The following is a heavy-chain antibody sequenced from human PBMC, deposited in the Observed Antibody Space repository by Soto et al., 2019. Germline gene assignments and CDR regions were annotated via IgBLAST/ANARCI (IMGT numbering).Heavy chain of an antibody. CDR3: AKFDDDYYYMDV. Sequence: PGGSLRLSCAASGFTFSTYGMSWVRQAPGKGLEWVSVTSASGRITSYADSVKGRFTISRDNGKNTLYLQMNSLRAEDTAVYYCAKFDDDYYYMDVWGKGTTVTVSS. CDR1: GFTFSTYG. V-gene: IGHV3-23*01. J-gene: IGHJ6*03. D-gene: IGHD1-1*01. CDR2: TSASGRIT.